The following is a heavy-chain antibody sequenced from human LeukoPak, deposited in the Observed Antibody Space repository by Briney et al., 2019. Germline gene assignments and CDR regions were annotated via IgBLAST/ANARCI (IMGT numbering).Heavy chain of an antibody. J-gene: IGHJ4*02. Sequence: ASVKVSCKASGYTFTSYYMHWVRQPPGQGLEWMGIINPSGGRTSYAQKFQGRVTMTRDTSTSTVYMELSSLRSDDTAVYYCARGGTVLRPNSPYDYWGQGTLVTVSS. CDR3: ARGGTVLRPNSPYDY. V-gene: IGHV1-46*01. CDR2: INPSGGRT. D-gene: IGHD4-17*01. CDR1: GYTFTSYY.